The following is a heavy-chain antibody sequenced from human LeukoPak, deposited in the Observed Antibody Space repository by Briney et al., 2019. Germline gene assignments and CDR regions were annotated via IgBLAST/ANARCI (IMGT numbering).Heavy chain of an antibody. Sequence: GGSLRLSCAASGFTFSGYEMNWVRQAPGKRLEWVSCISSSGSTIYYADSVKGRFTISRDNAKNSLYLQMNSLRAEDTAVYYCALWKYGNSPLDFWGQGTLVTVSS. CDR1: GFTFSGYE. CDR2: ISSSGSTI. D-gene: IGHD6-6*01. J-gene: IGHJ4*02. CDR3: ALWKYGNSPLDF. V-gene: IGHV3-48*03.